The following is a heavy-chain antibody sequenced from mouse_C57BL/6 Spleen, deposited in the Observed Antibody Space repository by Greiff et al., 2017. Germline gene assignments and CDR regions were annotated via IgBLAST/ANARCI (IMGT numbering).Heavy chain of an antibody. J-gene: IGHJ2*02. CDR1: GYAFSSSW. CDR3: ANKLTGKGY. CDR2: IYPGDGDT. D-gene: IGHD4-1*01. Sequence: VKLQESGPELVKPGASVKISCKASGYAFSSSWMNWVKQRPGKGLEWIGRIYPGDGDTTYNGKFKGKATLTADKSSSTAYMQPSSLTSEDSAVYYCANKLTGKGYWGQGTSLTVSS. V-gene: IGHV1-82*01.